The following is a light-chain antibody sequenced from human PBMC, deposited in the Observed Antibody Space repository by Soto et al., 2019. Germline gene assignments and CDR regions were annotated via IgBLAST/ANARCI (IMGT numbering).Light chain of an antibody. CDR1: QSVSSSY. Sequence: EIVLTQSPATLSLSPGARAPLSCRASQSVSSSYLAWYQQKPGQAPRLLIFDASSRATGIPDRFSGSGSGTDFTLTISRLEPEDFAVYYCQQYGNSPQTFGQGTKVDIK. CDR3: QQYGNSPQT. CDR2: DAS. J-gene: IGKJ1*01. V-gene: IGKV3-20*01.